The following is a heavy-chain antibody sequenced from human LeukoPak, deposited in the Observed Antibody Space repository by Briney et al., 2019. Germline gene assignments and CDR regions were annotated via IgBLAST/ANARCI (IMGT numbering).Heavy chain of an antibody. D-gene: IGHD3-16*02. Sequence: SETLSLTCAVYGGSFSGYYWSWIRQPPGEGLEWIGEINHSGSTNYNPSLKSRVTISVDTSKNQFSLKLSSVTAADTAVYYCARGAKYDYVWGSYRPYNWFDPWGQGTLVTVSS. CDR2: INHSGST. CDR3: ARGAKYDYVWGSYRPYNWFDP. J-gene: IGHJ5*02. V-gene: IGHV4-34*01. CDR1: GGSFSGYY.